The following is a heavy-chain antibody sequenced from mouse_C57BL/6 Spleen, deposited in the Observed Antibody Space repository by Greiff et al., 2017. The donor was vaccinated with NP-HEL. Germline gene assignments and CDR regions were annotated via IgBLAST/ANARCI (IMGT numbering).Heavy chain of an antibody. V-gene: IGHV5-4*01. CDR3: AREDYYGSSYGY. J-gene: IGHJ2*01. D-gene: IGHD1-1*01. Sequence: EVKLMESGGGLVKPGGSLKLSCAASGFTFSSYAMSWVRQTPEKRLEWVATISDGGSYTYYPDNVKGRFTISRDNAKNNLYLQMSHLKSEDTAMYYCAREDYYGSSYGYWGQGTTLTVSS. CDR2: ISDGGSYT. CDR1: GFTFSSYA.